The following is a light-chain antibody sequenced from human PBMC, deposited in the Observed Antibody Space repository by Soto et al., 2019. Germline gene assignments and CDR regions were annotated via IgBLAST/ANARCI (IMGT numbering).Light chain of an antibody. J-gene: IGLJ2*01. Sequence: QSVLTQPPSASGTPGQRVAISCSGGRSDIGSNPVNWYLHLPGAAPKLLLYRDNQRPSGVPDRFSGSKSGTAASLTISGLQSEDAADYFCSAWDDNIYGPVFGGGTKLTVL. CDR1: RSDIGSNP. V-gene: IGLV1-44*01. CDR2: RDN. CDR3: SAWDDNIYGPV.